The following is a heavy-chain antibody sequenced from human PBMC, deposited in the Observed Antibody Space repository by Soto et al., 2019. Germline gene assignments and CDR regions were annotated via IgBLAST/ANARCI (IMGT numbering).Heavy chain of an antibody. V-gene: IGHV3-23*03. CDR2: IYSGGNT. Sequence: EVQLLESGGGLVQPGGSLRLSCAASGFTFSSYAMSWVRQAPGKGLEWVSVIYSGGNTYYADSVKGRFTISRDNSKNTLYLQMNSLRAEDTAVYYCARGWFGENWGQGTLVTVSS. D-gene: IGHD3-10*01. CDR1: GFTFSSYA. J-gene: IGHJ4*02. CDR3: ARGWFGEN.